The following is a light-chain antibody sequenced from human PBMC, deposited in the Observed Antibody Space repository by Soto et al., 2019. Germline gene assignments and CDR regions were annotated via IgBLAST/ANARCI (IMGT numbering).Light chain of an antibody. Sequence: QSALTQPLSASGSPGQSVTISCTGTSSDVGNYNYVSWYQQHPGKAPKLMIYEVSKRPSGVPDRFSGSKSGNTASLTVSGLQAEDEADYYCSSYAGSMTLFGGGTKLTVL. CDR1: SSDVGNYNY. CDR2: EVS. CDR3: SSYAGSMTL. J-gene: IGLJ3*02. V-gene: IGLV2-8*01.